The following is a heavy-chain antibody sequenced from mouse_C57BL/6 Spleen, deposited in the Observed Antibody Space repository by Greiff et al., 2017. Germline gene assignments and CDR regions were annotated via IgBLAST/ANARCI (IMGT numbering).Heavy chain of an antibody. V-gene: IGHV1-76*01. CDR2: IYPGSGNT. CDR3: ARTTTVEYYFDY. J-gene: IGHJ2*01. CDR1: GYTFTDYY. D-gene: IGHD1-1*01. Sequence: LVESGAELVRPGASVKLSCKASGYTFTDYYINWVKQRPGQGLEWIARIYPGSGNTYYNEKFKGKATLTAEKSSSTAYMQLSSLTSEDSAVYFCARTTTVEYYFDYWGQGTTLTVSS.